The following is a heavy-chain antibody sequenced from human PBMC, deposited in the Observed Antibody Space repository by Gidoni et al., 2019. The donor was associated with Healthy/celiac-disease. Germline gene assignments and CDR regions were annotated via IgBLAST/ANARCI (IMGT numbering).Heavy chain of an antibody. CDR1: GGSISSSSYY. V-gene: IGHV4-39*01. CDR2: IYYSWST. J-gene: IGHJ3*02. CDR3: ARHLPAPTVGPALAFGI. Sequence: QLQLQESGPGLVKPSETLSLTCTVSGGSISSSSYYWGWIRQPPGKGLEWIGGIYYSWSTYYNPSLKSRVTISVDTSKNQFSLKLRSVTAADTAVYCCARHLPAPTVGPALAFGIWGQGTMVTVSS.